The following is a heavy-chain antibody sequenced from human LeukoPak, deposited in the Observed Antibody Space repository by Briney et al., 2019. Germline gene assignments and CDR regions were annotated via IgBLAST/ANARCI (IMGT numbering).Heavy chain of an antibody. D-gene: IGHD1-20*01. CDR1: GGSISNYY. J-gene: IGHJ3*02. Sequence: PSETLSLTCTVSGGSISNYYWSWIRQPPGKGLEWIGCIYYSGSTNYNPSLKSRVTISVDTSKNQFSLKLSSVTAADTAVYYCAVPWGNWNDADAFDIWGQGTMVTVSS. V-gene: IGHV4-59*01. CDR2: IYYSGST. CDR3: AVPWGNWNDADAFDI.